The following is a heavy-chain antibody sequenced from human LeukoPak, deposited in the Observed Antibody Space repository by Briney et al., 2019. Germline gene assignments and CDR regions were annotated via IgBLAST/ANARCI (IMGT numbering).Heavy chain of an antibody. D-gene: IGHD3-10*01. V-gene: IGHV3-33*01. J-gene: IGHJ4*02. CDR1: GFSFDTYA. CDR2: IWHDGSHK. CDR3: AREFFVSGSYPDF. Sequence: GGSLRLSCAASGFSFDTYAMHWVRQAPGQGLEWVALIWHDGSHKFYSNSVRGQFTISRDNSKNTVYLQMNNLRPDDTAVYYCAREFFVSGSYPDFGGRGPLVTVSS.